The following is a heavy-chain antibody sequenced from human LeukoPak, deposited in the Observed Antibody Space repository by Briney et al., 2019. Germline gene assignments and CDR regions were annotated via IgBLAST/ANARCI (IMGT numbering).Heavy chain of an antibody. J-gene: IGHJ4*02. CDR1: GYTFTYRY. Sequence: PVKVSCKASGYTFTYRYLHWVRQAPGQALEWMGWITPFNGNTNYAQKFQDRVTITMDRSMSTAYMELSSLRSEDTAVYYCARSHYSRGWEYFDYWGQGTLVTVSS. V-gene: IGHV1-45*02. CDR3: ARSHYSRGWEYFDY. CDR2: ITPFNGNT. D-gene: IGHD6-19*01.